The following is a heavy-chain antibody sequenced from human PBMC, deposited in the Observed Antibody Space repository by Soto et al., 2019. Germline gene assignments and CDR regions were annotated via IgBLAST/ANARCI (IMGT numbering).Heavy chain of an antibody. CDR2: IYYSGST. CDR3: ARDDGGGYYFDY. CDR1: GGSISSYY. Sequence: KPSETLSLTCTVSGGSISSYYWSWIRQPPGKGLEWIGYIYYSGSTNYNPSLKSRVTISVDTSKNQFSLKLSSVTAADTAVYYCARDDGGGYYFDYWGQGTLVTVPQ. V-gene: IGHV4-59*01. J-gene: IGHJ4*02. D-gene: IGHD2-15*01.